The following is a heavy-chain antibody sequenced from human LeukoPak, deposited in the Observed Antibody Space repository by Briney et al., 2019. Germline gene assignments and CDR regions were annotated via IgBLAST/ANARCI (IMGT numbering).Heavy chain of an antibody. CDR3: ANPRYDSSGYYYVD. J-gene: IGHJ4*02. V-gene: IGHV1-3*01. Sequence: AASVKVSCKASGYTFTSYTLHWVRQAPGQRLDWMGWINGGSGNTKYSPEFQGRVTITRDTSASTAYMELNSLRTEDTAVYYCANPRYDSSGYYYVDWGQGTLVTVS. D-gene: IGHD3-22*01. CDR2: INGGSGNT. CDR1: GYTFTSYT.